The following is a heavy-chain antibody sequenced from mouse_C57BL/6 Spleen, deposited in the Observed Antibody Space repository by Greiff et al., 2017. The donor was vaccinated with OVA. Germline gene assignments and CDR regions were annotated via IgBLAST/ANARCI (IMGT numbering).Heavy chain of an antibody. D-gene: IGHD2-4*01. CDR3: ARVLYEYDEVYAMDY. Sequence: VQLQQPGAELVRPGSSVSLSCTASGYTFTSYWMHWVKQRPIQGLEWIGNIDASDSATHHNQKFKDKGTLTVDNSASTAYIRLRILTSADSAVSYGARVLYEYDEVYAMDYWGQGTSVTVSS. CDR1: GYTFTSYW. J-gene: IGHJ4*01. V-gene: IGHV1-52*01. CDR2: IDASDSAT.